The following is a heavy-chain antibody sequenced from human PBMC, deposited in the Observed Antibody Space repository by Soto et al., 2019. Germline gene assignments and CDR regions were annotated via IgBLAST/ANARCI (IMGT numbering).Heavy chain of an antibody. CDR2: IDPSDSYT. V-gene: IGHV5-10-1*01. D-gene: IGHD2-2*01. J-gene: IGHJ6*02. CDR1: GYSFTSYW. Sequence: LGESLKISCKGSGYSFTSYWISWVRQMPGKGLEWMGRIDPSDSYTNYSPSFQGHVTISADKSISTAYLQWSSLKASDTAMYYCARQGSTSLYYYYGMDVWGQGTTVTVSS. CDR3: ARQGSTSLYYYYGMDV.